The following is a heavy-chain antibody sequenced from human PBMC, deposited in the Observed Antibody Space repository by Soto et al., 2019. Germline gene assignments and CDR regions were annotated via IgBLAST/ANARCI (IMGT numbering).Heavy chain of an antibody. V-gene: IGHV3-23*01. CDR2: ISGSGGST. D-gene: IGHD6-6*01. J-gene: IGHJ5*02. CDR3: AKEPYSSSSGNWFDP. CDR1: GFTFTSYA. Sequence: PGGSLSLSCAASGFTFTSYAMSWVRQVPGKGLEWVSAISGSGGSTYYADSVKGRFTISRDNSKNTLYLQMNSLRAEDTAVYYCAKEPYSSSSGNWFDPWGQGTLVTVSS.